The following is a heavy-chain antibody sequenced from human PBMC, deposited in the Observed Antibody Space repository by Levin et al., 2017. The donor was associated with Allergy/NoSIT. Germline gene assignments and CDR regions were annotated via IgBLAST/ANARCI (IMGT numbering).Heavy chain of an antibody. V-gene: IGHV3-74*01. CDR2: MSGDGNAI. CDR3: ASEREQVY. Sequence: GWSLRLSCAASGFSFSTYWMHWVRQAPGKGLVWVSRMSGDGNAISYADSVKGRFTISRDNAKNTVYLQMNSLRAEDTAVYYCASEREQVYWGQGTLVTVSS. J-gene: IGHJ4*02. D-gene: IGHD6-13*01. CDR1: GFSFSTYW.